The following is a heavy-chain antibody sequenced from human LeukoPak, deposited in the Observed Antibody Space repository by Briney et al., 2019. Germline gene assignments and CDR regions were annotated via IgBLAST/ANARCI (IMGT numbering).Heavy chain of an antibody. J-gene: IGHJ4*02. V-gene: IGHV4-59*08. Sequence: SQTLSLTCTVSGGSMSPYHWGWIRQPPGKGLEWTGYIYYSGSTNYNPSLKSRVTISVDTSKNQFSLKLSSVTAADTAIYYCARAVSGRFDYWGQGTLVTVSS. CDR3: ARAVSGRFDY. CDR2: IYYSGST. D-gene: IGHD6-19*01. CDR1: GGSMSPYH.